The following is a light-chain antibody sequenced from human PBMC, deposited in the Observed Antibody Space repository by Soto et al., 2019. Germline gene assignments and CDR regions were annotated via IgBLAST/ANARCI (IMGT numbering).Light chain of an antibody. J-gene: IGLJ1*01. CDR1: SSDVGSYNL. V-gene: IGLV2-23*02. CDR3: ASHAGGTTFV. Sequence: QSVLTQPGSVSGSPGQSITISCTGTSSDVGSYNLVSWFQQYPGKVPKLLIYEVTKRPSGTSNRFSGSKSGNTASLTISGLQAEDEDDYYCASHAGGTTFVFGTGTKVAVL. CDR2: EVT.